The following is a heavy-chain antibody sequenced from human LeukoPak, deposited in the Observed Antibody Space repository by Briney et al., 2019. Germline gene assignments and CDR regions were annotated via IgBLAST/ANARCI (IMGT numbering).Heavy chain of an antibody. V-gene: IGHV4-39*01. D-gene: IGHD2-2*01. CDR3: ARLTSNGATYFEY. CDR1: GGSISSSTFH. CDR2: IYYSGST. J-gene: IGHJ4*02. Sequence: PSETLSLTCTLSGGSISSSTFHWAWIRQPPGKGLEWIGRIYYSGSTYYNPSLQSRVTISIDTSKNQFSLKLSSVTAADTAVYYCARLTSNGATYFEYWGQGTLVTVSS.